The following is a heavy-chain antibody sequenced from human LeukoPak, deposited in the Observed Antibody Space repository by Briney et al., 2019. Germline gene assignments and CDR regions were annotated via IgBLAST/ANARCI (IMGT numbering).Heavy chain of an antibody. J-gene: IGHJ1*01. V-gene: IGHV3-30*03. CDR3: ATYNSVNAREFQY. CDR2: ISYDGSNK. CDR1: GFTFSSYG. D-gene: IGHD5/OR15-5a*01. Sequence: GGSLRLSCAASGFTFSSYGMRWVRQAPGKGLEWVAVISYDGSNKYYADSVKGRFTISRDNAKNSLYLQMNSLGGDDTAIYYCATYNSVNAREFQYWGQGTLVTVPS.